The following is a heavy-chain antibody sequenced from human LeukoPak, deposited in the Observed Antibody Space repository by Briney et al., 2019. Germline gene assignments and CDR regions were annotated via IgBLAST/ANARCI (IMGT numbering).Heavy chain of an antibody. V-gene: IGHV1-2*02. D-gene: IGHD6-19*01. CDR2: INPNSGGT. CDR1: GYTFTGYY. CDR3: ASQWLVSRGMDY. Sequence: GASVKASCKASGYTFTGYYMPWVRQAPGPGLEWMGWINPNSGGTNYAQKFQGRVTMTRDTSISTAYMELSRLRSDDTAVYYCASQWLVSRGMDYWGQGTLVTVSS. J-gene: IGHJ4*02.